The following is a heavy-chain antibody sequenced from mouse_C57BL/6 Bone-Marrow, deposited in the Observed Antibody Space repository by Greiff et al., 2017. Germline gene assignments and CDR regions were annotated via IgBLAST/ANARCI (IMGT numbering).Heavy chain of an antibody. CDR2: FHPYNDDT. J-gene: IGHJ2*01. CDR1: GYTFTTYP. D-gene: IGHD5-1*01. CDR3: ARSSTFFYYFDY. Sequence: QVQLQQSGAELVKPGASVKMSCKASGYTFTTYPIEWMKQNHGTSLAWIGNFHPYNDDTKYNEKFKGKATLTVEQSSNTVYLELSRLTSDDSAVYYCARSSTFFYYFDYWGQGTTLTVSS. V-gene: IGHV1-47*01.